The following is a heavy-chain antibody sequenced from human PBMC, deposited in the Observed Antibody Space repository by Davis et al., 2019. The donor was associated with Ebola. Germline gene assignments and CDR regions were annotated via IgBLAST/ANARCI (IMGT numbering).Heavy chain of an antibody. CDR2: IRYNGIN. Sequence: PGGSLRLSCAASGLSFSSYNMHWVRQAPGKGLEWVAFIRYNGINKDADSVKGRCTISRDNSKNTLYLQMGGLRAEDTAVYYCATDPGRGFEDWGQGTLVTVSS. D-gene: IGHD1-1*01. J-gene: IGHJ4*02. CDR1: GLSFSSYN. CDR3: ATDPGRGFED. V-gene: IGHV3-30*02.